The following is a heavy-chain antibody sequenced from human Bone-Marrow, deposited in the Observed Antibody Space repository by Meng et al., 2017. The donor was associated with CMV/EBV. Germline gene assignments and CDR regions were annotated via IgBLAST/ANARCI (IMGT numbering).Heavy chain of an antibody. Sequence: GESLKISCAASGFTFSSYWMHWVRQAPGKGLVWVSRINSDGSSTSYADSVKGRFTISRDNAKNSLYLQMNSLRAEDTAVYYCARGDFDFWSGYYTGAVYGMDVWGQGTTVTVSS. J-gene: IGHJ6*02. CDR1: GFTFSSYW. CDR3: ARGDFDFWSGYYTGAVYGMDV. CDR2: INSDGSST. D-gene: IGHD3-3*01. V-gene: IGHV3-74*01.